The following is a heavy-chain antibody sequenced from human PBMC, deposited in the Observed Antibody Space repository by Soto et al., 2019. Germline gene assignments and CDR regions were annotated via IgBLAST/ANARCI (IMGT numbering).Heavy chain of an antibody. CDR2: ISGSGGST. D-gene: IGHD6-19*01. CDR1: GFTFSSYA. J-gene: IGHJ6*02. V-gene: IGHV3-23*01. CDR3: AKYGRWLVHFYYYGMDV. Sequence: EVQLLESGGGLVQPGGSLRLSCAASGFTFSSYAMSWVRQAPGKGLEWVSAISGSGGSTYYADSVKGRFTISRDNSKNTLYLQMNSLRAADTAVYYCAKYGRWLVHFYYYGMDVWGQGTTVPVSS.